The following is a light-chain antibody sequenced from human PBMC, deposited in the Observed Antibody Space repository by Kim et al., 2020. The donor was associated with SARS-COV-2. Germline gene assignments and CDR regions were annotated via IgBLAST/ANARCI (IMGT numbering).Light chain of an antibody. CDR2: DAS. V-gene: IGKV1-13*02. J-gene: IGKJ5*01. Sequence: AVQLTQSPSSLSASVGDRVTITCRASQDINIGLAWYQQKPGKAPNLLIYDASSFKSGVPSRFSGSGSGTLFTLTISSLQPEDFATYYCHQYYALPVTLGQWARREIK. CDR3: HQYYALPVT. CDR1: QDINIG.